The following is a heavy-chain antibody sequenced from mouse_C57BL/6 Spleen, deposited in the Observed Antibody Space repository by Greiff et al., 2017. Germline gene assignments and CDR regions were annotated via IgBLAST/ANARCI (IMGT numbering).Heavy chain of an antibody. Sequence: EVQLQQSGPELVKPGASVKMSCKASGYTFTDYNMHWVKQSHGKSLEWIGYINPNNGGTSYNQKFKGKATLTVNKSSSTAYMELRSLTSEDSAVYYCARRGYDGYYGFAYWGQGTLVTVSA. CDR1: GYTFTDYN. V-gene: IGHV1-22*01. CDR2: INPNNGGT. CDR3: ARRGYDGYYGFAY. J-gene: IGHJ3*01. D-gene: IGHD2-3*01.